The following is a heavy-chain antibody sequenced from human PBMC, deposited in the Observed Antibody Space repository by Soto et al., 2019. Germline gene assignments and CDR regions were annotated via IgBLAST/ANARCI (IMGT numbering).Heavy chain of an antibody. D-gene: IGHD6-13*01. CDR3: ARNTGGRAAAGPIDY. J-gene: IGHJ4*02. CDR2: ISSSSSTI. Sequence: GGSLILSCTASGFNFSSYSMNWVRQAPGKGLEWVSYISSSSSTISYADSVKGRFTISRDNAKNSLYLQMNSLRAEDTAVYYCARNTGGRAAAGPIDYWGQGTLVTVSS. CDR1: GFNFSSYS. V-gene: IGHV3-48*01.